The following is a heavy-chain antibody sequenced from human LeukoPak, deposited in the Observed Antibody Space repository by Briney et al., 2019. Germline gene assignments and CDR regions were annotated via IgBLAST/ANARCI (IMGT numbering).Heavy chain of an antibody. CDR2: IYYSGST. D-gene: IGHD6-13*01. J-gene: IGHJ4*02. V-gene: IGHV4-39*01. CDR3: ARREAIAAAGWDY. Sequence: SETLFLTCTVSGGSISSSSYYWGWIHQPPGKGLEWIGSIYYSGSTYYNPSLKSRVTISVDTSKNQFSLKLSSVTAADTAVYYCARREAIAAAGWDYWGQGTLVTVSS. CDR1: GGSISSSSYY.